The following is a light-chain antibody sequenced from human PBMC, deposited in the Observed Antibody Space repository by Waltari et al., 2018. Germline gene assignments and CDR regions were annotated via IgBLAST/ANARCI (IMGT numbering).Light chain of an antibody. CDR2: EVN. J-gene: IGLJ2*01. CDR3: CSFATNSIVI. V-gene: IGLV2-23*02. CDR1: GSDVVSYNL. Sequence: QSALTQPASVSGSPGQSITISCSGTGSDVVSYNLVSWYQQHPGKAPKLIIYEVNMRPSGVSDRFSGSKSGVTASLTISGLQAEDEAVYFCCSFATNSIVIFGGGTKLTVL.